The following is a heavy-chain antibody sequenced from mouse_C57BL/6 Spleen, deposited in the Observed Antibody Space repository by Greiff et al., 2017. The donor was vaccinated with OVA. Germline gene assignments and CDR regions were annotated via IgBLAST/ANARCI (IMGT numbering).Heavy chain of an antibody. CDR3: AKWDSKGAMDY. CDR1: GFSLTSYG. V-gene: IGHV2-3*01. D-gene: IGHD2-5*01. Sequence: VMLVESGPGLVAPSQSLSITCTVSGFSLTSYGVCWVRQPPGNGLEWLGVIWGDGSTNYHSALISRLSISKDNSKSHVFLKLNSLQTDDTATYYCAKWDSKGAMDYWGQGTSVTVSS. J-gene: IGHJ4*01. CDR2: IWGDGST.